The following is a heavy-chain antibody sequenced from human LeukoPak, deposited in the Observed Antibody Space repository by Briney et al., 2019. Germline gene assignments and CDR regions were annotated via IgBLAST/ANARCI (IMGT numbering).Heavy chain of an antibody. D-gene: IGHD3-3*01. CDR2: ITSDGSST. J-gene: IGHJ4*02. V-gene: IGHV3-74*01. CDR3: PSQSLGRYYDFWSGRLAPDGGDY. CDR1: GFTFRSYW. Sequence: PGRSLRLSCAPSGFTFRSYWMHWVRHAPGKGLVWVSRITSDGSSTTYADSVKGRFTISRANAKNTLYLQMNSLRAEDTAVYYCPSQSLGRYYDFWSGRLAPDGGDYWGQGTLVTVSS.